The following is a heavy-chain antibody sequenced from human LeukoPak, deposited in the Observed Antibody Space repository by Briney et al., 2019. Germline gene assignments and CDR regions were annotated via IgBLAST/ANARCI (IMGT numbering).Heavy chain of an antibody. D-gene: IGHD1-26*01. V-gene: IGHV5-51*01. CDR2: IYPGDSDT. CDR3: ARATVGATIYYFDY. Sequence: GESLKISCKGSGYSFTNYWIGWVRQMPGKGLEWMGIIYPGDSDTRYSPSFQGQVTISADKSISTAYLQWSGLEASDTAIYFCARATVGATIYYFDYWGQGTLVTVSS. J-gene: IGHJ4*02. CDR1: GYSFTNYW.